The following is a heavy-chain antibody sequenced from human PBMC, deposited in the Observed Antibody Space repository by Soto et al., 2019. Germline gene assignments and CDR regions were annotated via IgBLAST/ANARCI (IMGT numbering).Heavy chain of an antibody. CDR3: ARHETLRGDYDY. CDR2: IHYSGST. CDR1: GDSISSYY. D-gene: IGHD4-17*01. Sequence: SETLSLTCTVSGDSISSYYWSWIRQPPGKGLEWIGYIHYSGSTNYNPSLKSRVTISVDTSKNQFSLRLSSVTAADTAVYYCARHETLRGDYDYWGQGTLVTVSS. J-gene: IGHJ4*02. V-gene: IGHV4-59*08.